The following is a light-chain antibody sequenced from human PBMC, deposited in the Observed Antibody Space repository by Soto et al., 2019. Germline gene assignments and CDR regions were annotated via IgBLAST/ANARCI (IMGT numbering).Light chain of an antibody. CDR1: QSVSSN. Sequence: IVMTQSPGTLSVSPGERATLSCRASQSVSSNLAWYQQKPGQAPRLLIYDASNRATGIPPRFSGSGSGTDFTLAISGLEPEDFAVYYCQQRYNWPWTFGQGTKVDI. CDR2: DAS. CDR3: QQRYNWPWT. V-gene: IGKV3-11*01. J-gene: IGKJ1*01.